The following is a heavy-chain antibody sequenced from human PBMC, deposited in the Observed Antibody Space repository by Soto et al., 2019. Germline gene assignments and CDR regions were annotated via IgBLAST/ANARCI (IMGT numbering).Heavy chain of an antibody. CDR2: INPSVGST. CDR1: GYTFTSDY. CDR3: ARDISIAVAGTPPYYYYYGMDV. J-gene: IGHJ6*02. V-gene: IGHV1-46*01. D-gene: IGHD6-19*01. Sequence: ASVKVSCKASGYTFTSDYRHWVRQAPGQGLEGMGIINPSVGSTGDAQKFQGRVTMTRDTSTSTVYMELSSLRSEDTAVYYCARDISIAVAGTPPYYYYYGMDVWGQGTTVIVSS.